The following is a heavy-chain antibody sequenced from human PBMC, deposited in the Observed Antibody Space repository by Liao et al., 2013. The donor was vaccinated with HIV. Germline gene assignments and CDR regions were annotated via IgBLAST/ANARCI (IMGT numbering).Heavy chain of an antibody. V-gene: IGHV4-34*09. CDR1: SVAISRYY. CDR3: ARSLLYYDSSGYLVTYYFDY. J-gene: IGHJ4*02. Sequence: QLQLQESGSGLVKPSQTLSLTCTVSSVAISRYYWSWIRQPPGKGLEWIGEINHSGSTNYNPSLKSRVTISVDTSKNQFSLKLSSVTAADTAVYYCARSLLYYDSSGYLVTYYFDYWGQGTLVTVSS. D-gene: IGHD3-22*01. CDR2: INHSGST.